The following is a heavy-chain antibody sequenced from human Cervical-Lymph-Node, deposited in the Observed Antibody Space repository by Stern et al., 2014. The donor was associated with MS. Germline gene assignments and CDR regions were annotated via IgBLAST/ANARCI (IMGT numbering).Heavy chain of an antibody. CDR3: ARWEAVYYYYYGMDV. D-gene: IGHD1-26*01. J-gene: IGHJ6*02. CDR2: ISSSSSYI. CDR1: GFTFSDYY. V-gene: IGHV3-11*06. Sequence: VQLVESGGGLVKPGGSLRLSCAASGFTFSDYYMSWIRQAPGKGLEWVSSISSSSSYIYYADSVKGRFTISRDNAKNSLYLQMNSLRAEDTAVYYCARWEAVYYYYYGMDVWGQGTTVTVSS.